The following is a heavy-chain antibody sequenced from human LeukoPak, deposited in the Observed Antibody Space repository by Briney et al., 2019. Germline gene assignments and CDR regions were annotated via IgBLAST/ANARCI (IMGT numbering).Heavy chain of an antibody. V-gene: IGHV3-21*01. J-gene: IGHJ4*02. Sequence: GGSLRLSCAASGFTFSSYSMNWVRQAPGKGLEWVSSIRSSSSYIYYADSVKGRFTISRDNAKNSLYLQMNSLRAEDTAVYYCARDLDYRIAAAGKEVLVDYWGQGTLVTVSS. CDR2: IRSSSSYI. CDR3: ARDLDYRIAAAGKEVLVDY. D-gene: IGHD6-13*01. CDR1: GFTFSSYS.